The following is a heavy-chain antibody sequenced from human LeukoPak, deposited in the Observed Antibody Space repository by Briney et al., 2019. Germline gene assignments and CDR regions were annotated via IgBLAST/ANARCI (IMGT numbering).Heavy chain of an antibody. CDR1: GYTFTSYY. CDR3: ARGLRLGAQAWFDP. CDR2: INPNSGGT. D-gene: IGHD1-26*01. V-gene: IGHV1-2*02. J-gene: IGHJ5*02. Sequence: GASVKVSCKASGYTFTSYYMHWVRQAPGQGLEWMGWINPNSGGTNYAQKFRGRVTMTRDTSISTAYMELRSLRSGDTAVYYCARGLRLGAQAWFDPWGQGTLVTVSS.